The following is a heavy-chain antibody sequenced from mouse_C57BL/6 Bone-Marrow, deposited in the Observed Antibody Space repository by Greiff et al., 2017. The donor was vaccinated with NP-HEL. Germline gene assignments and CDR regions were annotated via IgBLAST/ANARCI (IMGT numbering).Heavy chain of an antibody. J-gene: IGHJ3*01. CDR1: GFNIKDDY. Sequence: EVQLQQSGAELVRPGASVKLSCTASGFNIKDDYMHWVKQRPEQGLEWIGWIDPENGDTEYASKFQGKATITEDTSSNTAYLQLSSLTSEDTAVYCCTAGRWFAYGGQGNRVTVSA. CDR2: IDPENGDT. V-gene: IGHV14-4*01. CDR3: TAGRWFAY.